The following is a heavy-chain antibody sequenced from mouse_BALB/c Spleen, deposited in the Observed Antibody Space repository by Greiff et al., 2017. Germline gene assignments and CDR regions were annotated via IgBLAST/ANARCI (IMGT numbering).Heavy chain of an antibody. J-gene: IGHJ4*01. D-gene: IGHD2-3*01. CDR1: GFTFSSYG. V-gene: IGHV5-6-3*01. Sequence: EVQVVESGGGLVQPGGSLKLSCAASGFTFSSYGMSWVRQTPDKRLELVATINSNGGSTYYPDSVKGRFTISRDNAKNTLYLQMSSLKSEDTAMYYCARDQGYYVRAMDYWGQGTSVTVSS. CDR2: INSNGGST. CDR3: ARDQGYYVRAMDY.